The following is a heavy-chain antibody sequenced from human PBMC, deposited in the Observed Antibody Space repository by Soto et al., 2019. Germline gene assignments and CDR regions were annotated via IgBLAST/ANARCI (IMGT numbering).Heavy chain of an antibody. Sequence: SSETLSLTCTVSGGSISSGGYYWSWIRQHPGKGLEWIGYIYYSGSTYYNPSLKSRVTISVDTSKNQFSLKLSSVTAADTAVYYCARSALYGGVEYWGQGTLVTVSS. V-gene: IGHV4-31*03. CDR1: GGSISSGGYY. CDR3: ARSALYGGVEY. J-gene: IGHJ4*02. CDR2: IYYSGST. D-gene: IGHD4-17*01.